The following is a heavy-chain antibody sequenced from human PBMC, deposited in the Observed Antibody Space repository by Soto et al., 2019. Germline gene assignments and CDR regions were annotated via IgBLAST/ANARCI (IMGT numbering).Heavy chain of an antibody. CDR2: IKQDGSDK. J-gene: IGHJ4*02. CDR1: GFTFSSYW. D-gene: IGHD3-22*01. Sequence: GGSVRLSXVASGFTFSSYWMNWVRQAPGKGLEWVANIKQDGSDKYYVDSVKGRFTISRDNAKKSLLLQMNSLRAEDTAMYYCARDGNFYDTSGFYSDWGQGTLVTVSS. CDR3: ARDGNFYDTSGFYSD. V-gene: IGHV3-7*03.